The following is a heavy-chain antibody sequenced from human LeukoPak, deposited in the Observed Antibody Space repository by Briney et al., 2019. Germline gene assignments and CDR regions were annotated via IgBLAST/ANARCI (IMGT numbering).Heavy chain of an antibody. CDR3: AKEENSSGYQGY. Sequence: GGSLRLSCAASGFTFGSYAMSWVRQAPGKGLEWVSAISGSGGSTYYADSVKGRFTISRDNSKNTLYLQMNSLRAEDTAVYYRAKEENSSGYQGYWGQGTLVTVSS. D-gene: IGHD3-22*01. V-gene: IGHV3-23*01. CDR2: ISGSGGST. J-gene: IGHJ4*02. CDR1: GFTFGSYA.